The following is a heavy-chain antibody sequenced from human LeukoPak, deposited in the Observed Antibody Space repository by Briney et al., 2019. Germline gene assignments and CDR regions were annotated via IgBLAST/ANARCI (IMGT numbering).Heavy chain of an antibody. Sequence: GGSLRLSCAASGFTFSSYAMSWVRQAPGKGLKWVPAISGSGGSTYYADSVKGRFTISRDNSKNTLYLQMNSLRAEDTAVYYCAKGGWETFDYWGQGTLVTVSS. V-gene: IGHV3-23*01. D-gene: IGHD6-19*01. J-gene: IGHJ4*02. CDR1: GFTFSSYA. CDR2: ISGSGGST. CDR3: AKGGWETFDY.